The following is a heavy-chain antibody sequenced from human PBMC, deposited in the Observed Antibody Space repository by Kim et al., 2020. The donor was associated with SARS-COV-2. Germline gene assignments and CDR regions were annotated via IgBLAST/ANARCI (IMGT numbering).Heavy chain of an antibody. J-gene: IGHJ4*02. CDR3: ARATVVVTADFDY. D-gene: IGHD2-21*02. Sequence: YADSVKGRFTISRDNANNSLYLQMSSLGAEDTAVYYCARATVVVTADFDYWGQGTLVTVSS. V-gene: IGHV3-21*01.